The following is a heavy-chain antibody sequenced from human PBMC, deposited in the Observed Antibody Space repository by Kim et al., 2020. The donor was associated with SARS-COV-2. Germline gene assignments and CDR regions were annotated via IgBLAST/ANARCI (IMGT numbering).Heavy chain of an antibody. CDR1: GGSISSSSYY. V-gene: IGHV4-39*01. Sequence: SETLSLTCTVSGGSISSSSYYWGWIRQPPGKGLEWIGSIYYIVSTYYNPSLKSRDTISVDTSKNQFSLKLSSVTAADTAVYYCARLAIAAAGGTFDYWG. J-gene: IGHJ4*01. CDR2: IYYIVST. CDR3: ARLAIAAAGGTFDY. D-gene: IGHD6-13*01.